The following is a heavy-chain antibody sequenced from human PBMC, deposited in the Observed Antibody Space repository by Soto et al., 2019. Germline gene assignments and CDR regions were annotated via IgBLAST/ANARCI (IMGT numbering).Heavy chain of an antibody. V-gene: IGHV3-74*01. D-gene: IGHD5-12*01. CDR1: GFTFSSYW. Sequence: PGGSLRLSCAASGFTFSSYWMHWVRQAPGKGLVWVSRINSDGSSTSYADSVKGRFTISRDNAKNTLYLQMNSLRAEDTAVYYCARVTETWLDGYYFDYWGQGTLVTVSS. CDR2: INSDGSST. J-gene: IGHJ4*02. CDR3: ARVTETWLDGYYFDY.